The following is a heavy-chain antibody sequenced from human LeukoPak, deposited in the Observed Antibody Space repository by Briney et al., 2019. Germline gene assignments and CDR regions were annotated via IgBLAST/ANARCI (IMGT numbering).Heavy chain of an antibody. CDR1: GFTFSDYT. J-gene: IGHJ3*01. Sequence: PGGSLRLSCAASGFTFSDYTMQWVRQAPGKGLEWVSRINGDGSGTSYADSVKGRFTISRDNDKNTVYLQMNSLRAEDTAVYYCARATSTNAFDFWGHGTMVTVSS. CDR2: INGDGSGT. V-gene: IGHV3-74*01. CDR3: ARATSTNAFDF.